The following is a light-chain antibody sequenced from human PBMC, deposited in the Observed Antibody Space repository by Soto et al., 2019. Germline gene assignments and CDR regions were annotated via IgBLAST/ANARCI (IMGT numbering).Light chain of an antibody. CDR2: RAA. J-gene: IGKJ1*01. CDR1: QSVSSNY. Sequence: EIVLTQSPGTLSLSPGERATLSCRASQSVSSNYLAWYQQKPGQAPRLLIYRAANRATGIPDRFSGSGSGTDFTIIIRRLEPEYFAVYYCQQYGTTWTFGQGTKVEFK. CDR3: QQYGTTWT. V-gene: IGKV3-20*01.